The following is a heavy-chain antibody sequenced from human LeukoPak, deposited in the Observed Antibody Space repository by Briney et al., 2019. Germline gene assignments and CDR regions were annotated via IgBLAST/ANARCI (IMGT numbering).Heavy chain of an antibody. J-gene: IGHJ4*02. CDR3: AKVGGNLYYFDY. V-gene: IGHV3-30*02. CDR1: GFTFSSYG. CDR2: IRYDGSNK. D-gene: IGHD4-23*01. Sequence: GGSLRLSCAASGFTFSSYGMHWVRQAPGKGLEWVAFIRYDGSNKYYADSVKGRFTISRDNSKNTLYLQMNSLRAEDTAVYYCAKVGGNLYYFDYWGQGTLVTVSS.